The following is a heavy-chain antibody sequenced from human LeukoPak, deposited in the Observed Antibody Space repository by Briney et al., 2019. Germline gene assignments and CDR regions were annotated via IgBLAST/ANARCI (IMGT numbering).Heavy chain of an antibody. CDR3: AREKEPMVRGVTYYFDY. V-gene: IGHV3-33*08. CDR1: GFTFSSYG. Sequence: GGSLRLSCAASGFTFSSYGMHWVRQAPGKGLEWVAVIWYDGSNKYYADSVKGRFTISRDNSKNTLYLQMNSLRAEDTAVYYCAREKEPMVRGVTYYFDYWGQGTLVTVSS. CDR2: IWYDGSNK. J-gene: IGHJ4*02. D-gene: IGHD3-10*01.